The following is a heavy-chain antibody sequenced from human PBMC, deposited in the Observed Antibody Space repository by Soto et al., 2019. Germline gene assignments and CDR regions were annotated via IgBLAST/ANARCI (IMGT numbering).Heavy chain of an antibody. CDR2: ISAYNGNI. CDR3: ARGGAPTGYDFWSGYYWPAFGI. D-gene: IGHD3-3*01. Sequence: GASVKVSCKASGYTFTSYGISWVRQAPGQGLEWMGWISAYNGNINYAQKLQGRVTMTTDTSTSTAYMELRSLRSDDTAVYYCARGGAPTGYDFWSGYYWPAFGIWGQGTVVTVSS. CDR1: GYTFTSYG. J-gene: IGHJ3*02. V-gene: IGHV1-18*01.